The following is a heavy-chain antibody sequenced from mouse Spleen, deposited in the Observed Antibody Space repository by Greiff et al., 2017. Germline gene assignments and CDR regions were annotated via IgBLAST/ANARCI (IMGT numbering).Heavy chain of an antibody. J-gene: IGHJ2*01. CDR2: IDPANGNT. D-gene: IGHD2-14*01. Sequence: EVKLQESGAELVKPGASVKLSCTASGFNIKDTYMHWVKQRPEQGLEWIGRIDPANGNTKYDPKFQGKATITADTSSNTAYLQLSSLTSEDTAVYYCARGGVRRGFDYWGQGTTLTVSS. V-gene: IGHV14-3*02. CDR3: ARGGVRRGFDY. CDR1: GFNIKDTY.